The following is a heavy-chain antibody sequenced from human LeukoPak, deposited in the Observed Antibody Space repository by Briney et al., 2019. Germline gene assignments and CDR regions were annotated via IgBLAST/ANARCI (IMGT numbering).Heavy chain of an antibody. CDR1: GGSFSGYY. Sequence: SETLSLTCAVYGGSFSGYYWSWIRQHPGKGLEWIGYIYYSGSTYYNPSLKSRVTISVDTSKNQFSLKLSSVTAADTAVYYCARDKYGDYVFDYWGQGTLVSVSS. D-gene: IGHD4-17*01. CDR2: IYYSGST. J-gene: IGHJ4*02. V-gene: IGHV4-31*11. CDR3: ARDKYGDYVFDY.